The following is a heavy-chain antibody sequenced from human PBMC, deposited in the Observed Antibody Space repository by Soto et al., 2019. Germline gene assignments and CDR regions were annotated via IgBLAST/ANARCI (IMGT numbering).Heavy chain of an antibody. D-gene: IGHD1-26*01. Sequence: SETLSLTCTVSGGSLNSSSHYWSWIRQPPGKGLEWIGYIHYFGSTKYNPSLESRVAISVDTSKNQFSLKVPSVTAADTAIYFCARGGSYVGFDSWGQGARVTVSS. CDR2: IHYFGST. CDR3: ARGGSYVGFDS. CDR1: GGSLNSSSHY. J-gene: IGHJ4*02. V-gene: IGHV4-61*01.